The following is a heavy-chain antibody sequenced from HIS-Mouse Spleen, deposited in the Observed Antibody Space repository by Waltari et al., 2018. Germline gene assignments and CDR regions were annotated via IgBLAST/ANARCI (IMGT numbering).Heavy chain of an antibody. Sequence: QVQLQQWGAGLLKPSETLSPTGAVYGGSFSGHYWSWIRQPPGKGLAWIGEINHSGSTNYNPSLKSRVTISVDTSKNQFSLKLSSVTAADTAVYYCARGRRWGYAGDYWGQGTLVTVSS. J-gene: IGHJ4*02. CDR2: INHSGST. D-gene: IGHD3-16*01. CDR3: ARGRRWGYAGDY. V-gene: IGHV4-34*01. CDR1: GGSFSGHY.